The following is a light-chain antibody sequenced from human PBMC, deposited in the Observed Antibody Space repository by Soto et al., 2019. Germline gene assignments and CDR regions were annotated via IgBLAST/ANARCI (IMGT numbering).Light chain of an antibody. J-gene: IGLJ3*02. Sequence: QSVLTQPASVSGSPGQSITISCTGTSSNVGSYKLVSWYQQHPGKAPKLMIFEVNKRPSGVSNRFSGSKSGNTASLAITGLQAEDEADYYCQSYDRSLSGSVFGGGTKVTVL. CDR2: EVN. CDR3: QSYDRSLSGSV. V-gene: IGLV2-14*02. CDR1: SSNVGSYKL.